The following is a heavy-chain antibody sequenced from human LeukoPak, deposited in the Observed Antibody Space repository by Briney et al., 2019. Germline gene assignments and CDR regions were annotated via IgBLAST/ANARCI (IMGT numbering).Heavy chain of an antibody. V-gene: IGHV3-7*03. D-gene: IGHD1-26*01. Sequence: GGSLRLSCAASGFTFSTYWMSWVRQAPGKGLEWVANIKQDGSGKYYVDSVKGRFTISRDNAKNLLYLQMNSLRAEDTAIYYCTRGRNSPWDHYFDYWGQGTLVTVSS. CDR1: GFTFSTYW. CDR3: TRGRNSPWDHYFDY. J-gene: IGHJ4*02. CDR2: IKQDGSGK.